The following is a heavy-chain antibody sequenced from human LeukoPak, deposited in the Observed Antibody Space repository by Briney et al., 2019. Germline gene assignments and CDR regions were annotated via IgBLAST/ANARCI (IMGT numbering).Heavy chain of an antibody. V-gene: IGHV3-20*04. Sequence: PGGSLRLSCAASGFTFGNYGMSWVRQVPGKGLEWVSGINWNGGSTGYADSVKGRFTISRDNSKNTLFLQMSSLRAEDTAVYYCVKDNSGSYWGCFDYWGQGTLVTVSS. D-gene: IGHD1-26*01. CDR3: VKDNSGSYWGCFDY. J-gene: IGHJ4*02. CDR2: INWNGGST. CDR1: GFTFGNYG.